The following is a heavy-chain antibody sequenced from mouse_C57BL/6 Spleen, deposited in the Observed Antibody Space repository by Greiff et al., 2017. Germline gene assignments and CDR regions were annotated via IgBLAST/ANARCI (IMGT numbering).Heavy chain of an antibody. CDR2: ISYDGSN. J-gene: IGHJ3*01. CDR1: GYSITSGYY. Sequence: EVQLVESGPGLVKPSQSLSLTCSVTGYSITSGYYWNWIRQFPGNKLEWMGYISYDGSNNYNPSLKNRISITRDTSKNQFFLKLNSVTTEDTATYYCANDGGFAYWGQGTLVTVSA. CDR3: ANDGGFAY. V-gene: IGHV3-6*01. D-gene: IGHD2-3*01.